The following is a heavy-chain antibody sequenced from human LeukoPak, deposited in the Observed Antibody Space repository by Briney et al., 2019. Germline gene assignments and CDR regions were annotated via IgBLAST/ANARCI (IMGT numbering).Heavy chain of an antibody. J-gene: IGHJ4*02. CDR1: GGSISSSSYY. CDR2: IYYSGST. Sequence: SETLSLTCTVSGGSISSSSYYWGWIRQPPGKGLEWIGSIYYSGSTYYNPSLRGRVTISVDTSKNQFSLKMTSMTAADTAIYYCARRDDYHFDNWGQGTLVIVPP. D-gene: IGHD4-11*01. CDR3: ARRDDYHFDN. V-gene: IGHV4-39*01.